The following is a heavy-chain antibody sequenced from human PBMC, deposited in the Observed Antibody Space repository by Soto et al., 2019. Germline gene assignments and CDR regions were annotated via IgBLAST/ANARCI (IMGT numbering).Heavy chain of an antibody. Sequence: QVQLVQSGAEVKKPGSSVRVSCKASGDTFNFYTIHWVRQAPGQGLEWLGRIIPMVGMSNYAQRFQGRVTMNADKSTSTVYMQLSRLRSEDTALYYCATSYGSGSRPFDNWGQGTLVSVSS. CDR1: GDTFNFYT. J-gene: IGHJ5*02. CDR2: IIPMVGMS. CDR3: ATSYGSGSRPFDN. D-gene: IGHD3-10*01. V-gene: IGHV1-69*02.